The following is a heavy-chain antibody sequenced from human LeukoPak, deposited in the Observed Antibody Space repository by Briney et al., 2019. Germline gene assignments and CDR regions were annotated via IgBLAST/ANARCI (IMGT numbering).Heavy chain of an antibody. CDR1: GGSISSGSYY. Sequence: ESSQTLSLTCTVSGGSISSGSYYWSWIRQPAGKGLEWIGRIYTSGSTNYNPSLKSRVTISVDTSKNQFSLKLSSVTAADTAVYYCARGLWAGDAFDIWGQGTMVTVSS. V-gene: IGHV4-61*02. J-gene: IGHJ3*02. D-gene: IGHD3/OR15-3a*01. CDR2: IYTSGST. CDR3: ARGLWAGDAFDI.